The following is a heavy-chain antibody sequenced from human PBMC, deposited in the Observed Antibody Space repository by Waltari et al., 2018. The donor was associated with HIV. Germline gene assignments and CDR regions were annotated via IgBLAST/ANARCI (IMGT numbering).Heavy chain of an antibody. Sequence: LHESGPGRVQPSQTLSLPCSVSGGSVSSANFYWSWVRQAPGKGLEWIAYVYDKRTFNYNPSLKNRVTVSTDASKNQFYLSLRSVTGADTATYYCVRSVWSGSSSWGRGTLVVVSS. CDR1: GGSVSSANFY. CDR3: VRSVWSGSSS. CDR2: VYDKRTF. V-gene: IGHV4-61*01. D-gene: IGHD3-3*01. J-gene: IGHJ5*02.